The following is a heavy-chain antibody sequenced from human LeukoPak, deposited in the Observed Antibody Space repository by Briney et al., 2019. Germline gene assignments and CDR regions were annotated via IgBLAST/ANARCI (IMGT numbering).Heavy chain of an antibody. CDR2: IIPILGIA. V-gene: IGHV1-69*04. D-gene: IGHD3-3*01. J-gene: IGHJ4*02. CDR3: ARDPDDYDFWSGYYCQ. CDR1: GGTFSSYA. Sequence: ASVEVSCKASGGTFSSYAISWVRQAPGQGLEWMGRIIPILGIANYAQKFQGRVTITADKSTSTAYMELSSLRSEDTAVYYCARDPDDYDFWSGYYCQWGQGTLVTVSS.